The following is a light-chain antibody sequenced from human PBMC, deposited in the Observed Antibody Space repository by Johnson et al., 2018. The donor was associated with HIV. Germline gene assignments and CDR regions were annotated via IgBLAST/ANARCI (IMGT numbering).Light chain of an antibody. J-gene: IGLJ1*01. CDR1: SSNIGNNY. V-gene: IGLV1-51*01. CDR2: DNN. CDR3: GTWDSGLGAVYV. Sequence: QSVLTQPPSVSAAPGQTVTISCSGSSSNIGNNYVSWYQQLPGTVPKLLIYDNNKRPSGIPDRLSGSKSGTSATLGITGLQTGDEADYYCGTWDSGLGAVYVFGPGTKVTVL.